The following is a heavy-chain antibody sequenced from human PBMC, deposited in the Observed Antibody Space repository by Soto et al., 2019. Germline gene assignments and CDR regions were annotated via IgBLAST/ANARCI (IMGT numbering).Heavy chain of an antibody. Sequence: SETLSLTCTVSGGSVSSGSYYWSWIRQPPGKGLEWIGYIYYSGSTYYNPSLKSRVTISVDTSKNQFSLKLSSVTAADTAVYYCARDRGGYERIDYWGQGTLVTVSS. CDR2: IYYSGST. D-gene: IGHD5-12*01. J-gene: IGHJ4*02. CDR3: ARDRGGYERIDY. CDR1: GGSVSSGSYY. V-gene: IGHV4-61*01.